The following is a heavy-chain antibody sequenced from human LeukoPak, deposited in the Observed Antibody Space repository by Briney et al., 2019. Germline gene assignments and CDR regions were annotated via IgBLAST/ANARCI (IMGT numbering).Heavy chain of an antibody. CDR3: ARDNSGYAFDY. Sequence: GGSLRLSCAASGFTFSSYGMHWVRQAPGKGLEWVAVIWYDGSNKYYADSVKGRFTISRDNSKNTLYLQMNSLRAEDTAVYYCARDNSGYAFDYWGQGTLATVSS. CDR2: IWYDGSNK. D-gene: IGHD5-12*01. V-gene: IGHV3-33*01. J-gene: IGHJ4*02. CDR1: GFTFSSYG.